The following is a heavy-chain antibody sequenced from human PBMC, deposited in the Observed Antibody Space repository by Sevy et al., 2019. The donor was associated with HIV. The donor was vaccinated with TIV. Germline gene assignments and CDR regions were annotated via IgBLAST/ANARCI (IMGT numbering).Heavy chain of an antibody. D-gene: IGHD2-8*01. CDR1: GYSISSGYY. Sequence: ETLSLTCAVSGYSISSGYYWGWIRQPPGKGLEWVSTLSFGCGEINYADSVKGRFTISRDNSKSSVYLQMNNLRPEDTAVYYCAREGCTKPHDYWGQGTLVTVSS. CDR3: AREGCTKPHDY. V-gene: IGHV3-23*01. J-gene: IGHJ4*02. CDR2: LSFGCGEI.